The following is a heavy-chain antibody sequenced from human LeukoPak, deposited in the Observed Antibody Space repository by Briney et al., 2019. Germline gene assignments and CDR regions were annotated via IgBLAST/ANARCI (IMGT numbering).Heavy chain of an antibody. CDR1: EGTFSSYA. Sequence: ASVKVSCKASEGTFSSYAISWVRRAPGQGLEWMGWISAYNGNTNYAQKLQGRVTMTTDTSTSTAYMELRSLRSDDTAVYYCARDNPDYSKALGYWGQGTLVTVSS. CDR3: ARDNPDYSKALGY. D-gene: IGHD4-11*01. CDR2: ISAYNGNT. V-gene: IGHV1-18*01. J-gene: IGHJ4*02.